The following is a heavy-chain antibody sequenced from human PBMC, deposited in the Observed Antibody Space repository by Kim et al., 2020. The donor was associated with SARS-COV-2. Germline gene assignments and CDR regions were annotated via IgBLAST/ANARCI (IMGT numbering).Heavy chain of an antibody. CDR3: AMDYDSSGFWAFDA. D-gene: IGHD3-22*01. CDR1: GFIFSSYG. J-gene: IGHJ3*01. Sequence: GGSLRLSCAASGFIFSSYGINWVRQAPGEGLEWVALIWHDGSKKYYADSVKGRFTISRDNSKNTIYLQMDNVRVEDTAVYYCAMDYDSSGFWAFDAWGQGTMVTVPS. V-gene: IGHV3-33*01. CDR2: IWHDGSKK.